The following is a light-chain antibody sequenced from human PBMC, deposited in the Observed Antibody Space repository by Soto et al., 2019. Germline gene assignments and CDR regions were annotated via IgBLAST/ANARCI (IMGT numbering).Light chain of an antibody. J-gene: IGKJ4*01. CDR2: LGS. Sequence: DIVMTQSPLSLPVSPGEPASISCSSSQSLLFSIGYNYLAWYLQKPGQSQQLLIYLGSNRASGVPDRFSGSGSGTDFTLTISRVGAEDIGVYYCMQNLQTPLTFGGGTKVEIK. V-gene: IGKV2-28*01. CDR3: MQNLQTPLT. CDR1: QSLLFSIGYNY.